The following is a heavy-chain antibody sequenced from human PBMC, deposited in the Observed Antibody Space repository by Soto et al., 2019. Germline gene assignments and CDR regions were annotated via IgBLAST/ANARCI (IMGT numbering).Heavy chain of an antibody. J-gene: IGHJ4*02. V-gene: IGHV1-18*01. CDR3: ARGRYGDY. Sequence: QVHLVQSGAEVKKPGASVKVSCKASGYTFTSYGITWVRQAPGQGLEWMGWISANMGKTDYAQKHQGRVIVTRDTSTCTADMERRSLRSDVTAVYYCARGRYGDYWGQGALVTVSS. CDR2: ISANMGKT. CDR1: GYTFTSYG. D-gene: IGHD1-1*01.